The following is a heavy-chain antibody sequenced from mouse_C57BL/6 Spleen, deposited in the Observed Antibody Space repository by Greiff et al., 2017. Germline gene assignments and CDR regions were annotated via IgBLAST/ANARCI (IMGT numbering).Heavy chain of an antibody. Sequence: QVQLQQSGAELMKPGASVKLSCKATGYTFTGYWIEWVKQRPGHGLEWIGEILPGSGSTNYNEKCKGKATFTADTYSNTAYMQLSSLTTEDSAIYYCAAQIYYDYGGAYWGQGTLVTVSA. CDR2: ILPGSGST. CDR1: GYTFTGYW. V-gene: IGHV1-9*01. D-gene: IGHD2-4*01. J-gene: IGHJ3*01. CDR3: AAQIYYDYGGAY.